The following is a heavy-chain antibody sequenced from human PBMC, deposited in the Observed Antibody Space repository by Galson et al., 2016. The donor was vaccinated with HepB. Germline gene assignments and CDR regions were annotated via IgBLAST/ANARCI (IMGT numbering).Heavy chain of an antibody. CDR1: GFTFSSHA. V-gene: IGHV3-30-3*01. Sequence: SLRLSCAASGFTFSSHAFYWVRQTPGKGLEWVAVISFDSNNKFYADSVKGRFTISRDNSKNTLFLQMNSLRPDDTAVYYCARDLIIPIVQHHYALDLWGQGTTVTVSS. CDR3: ARDLIIPIVQHHYALDL. CDR2: ISFDSNNK. D-gene: IGHD1-26*01. J-gene: IGHJ6*02.